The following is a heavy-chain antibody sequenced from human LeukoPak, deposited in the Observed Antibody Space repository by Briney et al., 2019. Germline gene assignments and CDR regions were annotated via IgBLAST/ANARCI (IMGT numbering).Heavy chain of an antibody. J-gene: IGHJ4*02. Sequence: ASVKVSCKVSGYTLTELSMHWVRQAPGKGLVWMGGFDPEDGETIYAQKFQGRVTMTEDTSTDTAYMELSSLRSEDTAVYYCATWVYDSSGYYYFDYWGQGTLVTVSS. V-gene: IGHV1-24*01. CDR2: FDPEDGET. CDR1: GYTLTELS. CDR3: ATWVYDSSGYYYFDY. D-gene: IGHD3-22*01.